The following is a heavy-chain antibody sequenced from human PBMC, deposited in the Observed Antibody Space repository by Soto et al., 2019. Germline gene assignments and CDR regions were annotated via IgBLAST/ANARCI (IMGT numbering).Heavy chain of an antibody. CDR2: IYSSGST. V-gene: IGHV4-4*08. Sequence: SQTLSLTCTASGGSISSYYWSWIRQPPGKGLEWIGYIYSSGSTNYNPSLKSRVTISVDTSKNQFSLKLSSVTAADTAVYYCARDPLYDILTGYSDYLGQGNLVTGSS. J-gene: IGHJ4*02. CDR3: ARDPLYDILTGYSDY. CDR1: GGSISSYY. D-gene: IGHD3-9*01.